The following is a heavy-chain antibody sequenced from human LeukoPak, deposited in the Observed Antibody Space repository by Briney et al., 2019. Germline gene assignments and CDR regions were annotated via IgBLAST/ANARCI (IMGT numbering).Heavy chain of an antibody. D-gene: IGHD3-22*01. Sequence: PGRSLRLSCAASGFTFDDYAMHWVRQAPGKGLEWVSGISWNSGSIGYADSVKGRFTISRDNAKNSLYLQMNSLRAEDTALYYCAKDPRITMTVVVTPWYFDLWGRGTLVTVSS. CDR2: ISWNSGSI. CDR3: AKDPRITMTVVVTPWYFDL. V-gene: IGHV3-9*01. CDR1: GFTFDDYA. J-gene: IGHJ2*01.